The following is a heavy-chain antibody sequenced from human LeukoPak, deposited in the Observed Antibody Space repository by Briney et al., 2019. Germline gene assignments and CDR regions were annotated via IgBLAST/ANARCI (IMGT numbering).Heavy chain of an antibody. CDR2: IYYSGST. Sequence: SETLSLTCTVSGGSISSGGYYWSWTRQHPGKGLEWIGYIYYSGSTYYNPSLKSRVTISVDTSKNQFSLKLSSVTAADTAVYYCARDVVTGIIDYWGQGTLVTVSS. D-gene: IGHD4-23*01. V-gene: IGHV4-31*03. J-gene: IGHJ4*02. CDR1: GGSISSGGYY. CDR3: ARDVVTGIIDY.